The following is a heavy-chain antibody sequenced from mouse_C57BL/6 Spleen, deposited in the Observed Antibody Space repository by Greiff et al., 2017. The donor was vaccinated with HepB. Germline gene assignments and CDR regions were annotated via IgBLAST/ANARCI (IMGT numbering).Heavy chain of an antibody. J-gene: IGHJ2*01. CDR3: ARVAGGGYYVGDY. CDR2: INPNNGGT. D-gene: IGHD2-3*01. V-gene: IGHV1-22*01. CDR1: GYTFTDYN. Sequence: EVQLQQSGPELVKPGASVKMSCKASGYTFTDYNMHWVKQSHGKSLEWIGYINPNNGGTSYNQKFKGKATLTVNKSSSTAYMELRSLTSEDSAVYYCARVAGGGYYVGDYWGQGTTLTVSS.